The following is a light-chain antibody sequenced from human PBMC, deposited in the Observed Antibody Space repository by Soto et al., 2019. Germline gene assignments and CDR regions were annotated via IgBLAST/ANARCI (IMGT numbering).Light chain of an antibody. CDR3: QQSYGSPIT. J-gene: IGKJ5*01. CDR2: AAS. V-gene: IGKV1-39*01. Sequence: DIQMTQSPSPLSASVGDRVTITCRASQSINTYLSWYQQKPGKAPKLLIYAASSLQSGVPSRFSGSGSGTDFTLTITSLQLEDFATYYCQQSYGSPITFGQGTRLDIK. CDR1: QSINTY.